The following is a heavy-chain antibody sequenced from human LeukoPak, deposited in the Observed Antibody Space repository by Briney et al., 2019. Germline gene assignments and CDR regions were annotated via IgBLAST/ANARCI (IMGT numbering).Heavy chain of an antibody. J-gene: IGHJ4*02. Sequence: PSETLSLTCTVSGGSISSSSYSWGWIRQPPGKGLEWIGSIYYSGSTYYNPSLKSRVTISVDTSKNQFSLKLSSVTAADTAVYYCASSSSSWYYFDYWVQGTLVTVSS. CDR1: GGSISSSSYS. CDR2: IYYSGST. V-gene: IGHV4-39*01. CDR3: ASSSSSWYYFDY. D-gene: IGHD6-13*01.